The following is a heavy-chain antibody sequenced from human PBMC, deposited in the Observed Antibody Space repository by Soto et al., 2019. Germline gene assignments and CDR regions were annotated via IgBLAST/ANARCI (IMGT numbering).Heavy chain of an antibody. D-gene: IGHD3-22*01. J-gene: IGHJ4*02. CDR3: ARDSRAGRYYYDSSAYWNY. CDR2: IIPIFGTA. CDR1: GGTFSSYA. V-gene: IGHV1-69*13. Sequence: SVKVSCKASGGTFSSYAINWVRQAPGQGLEWMGGIIPIFGTANYAQKFQGRVTITADESTSTAYMELSSLRSEDTAVYYCARDSRAGRYYYDSSAYWNYWGQGTLVTVSS.